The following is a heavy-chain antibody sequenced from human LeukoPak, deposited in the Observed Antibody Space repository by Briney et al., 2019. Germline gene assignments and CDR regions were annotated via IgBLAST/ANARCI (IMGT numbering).Heavy chain of an antibody. Sequence: ASVKVSCKASGYIFTTYGINWVRQAPGQGLEWMGWISAYNGNTKYAQKLQGRVTMTTDTSTSTAYMELRSLRSDDTAVYYCASGHFDISGYYYWGQGTLVTVSS. V-gene: IGHV1-18*01. CDR3: ASGHFDISGYYY. CDR1: GYIFTTYG. D-gene: IGHD3-22*01. J-gene: IGHJ4*02. CDR2: ISAYNGNT.